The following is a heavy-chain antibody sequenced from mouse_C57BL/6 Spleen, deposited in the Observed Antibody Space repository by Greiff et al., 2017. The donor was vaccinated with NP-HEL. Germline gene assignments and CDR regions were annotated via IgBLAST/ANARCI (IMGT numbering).Heavy chain of an antibody. Sequence: VQLQQSGAELVRPGASVTLSCKASGYTFTDYEMHWVKQTPVHGLEWIGAIDPETGGTAYNQKFKGKAILTADKSSSTAYMELRSLTSEDSAVYYCTRGRPYTGFAYWGQGTLITVSA. CDR3: TRGRPYTGFAY. D-gene: IGHD1-1*01. V-gene: IGHV1-15*01. CDR1: GYTFTDYE. J-gene: IGHJ3*01. CDR2: IDPETGGT.